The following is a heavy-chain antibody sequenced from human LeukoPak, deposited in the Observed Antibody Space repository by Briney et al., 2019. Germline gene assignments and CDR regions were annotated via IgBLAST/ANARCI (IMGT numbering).Heavy chain of an antibody. CDR3: AKSLSFGTDDAFDI. J-gene: IGHJ3*02. CDR1: GFTFSSYG. Sequence: PGRSLRLSCAASGFTFSSYGMHWVRQAPGKGLEWVAVISYDGSNKYYADSVKGRFTISRDNSKNTLYLQMNSLRAEDTAVYYCAKSLSFGTDDAFDIWGQGTMVTVSS. V-gene: IGHV3-30*18. CDR2: ISYDGSNK. D-gene: IGHD1-1*01.